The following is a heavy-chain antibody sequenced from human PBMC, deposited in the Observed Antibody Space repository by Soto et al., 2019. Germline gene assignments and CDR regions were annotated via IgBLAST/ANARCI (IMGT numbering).Heavy chain of an antibody. Sequence: QVQLVQSGAEVNKPGASVKVSCKASGYTFITYGVSWVRQAPGQGLDWLGWISTYNGNTRYAERLQGRVTMTTDTTTNIAYMELRNLRSDDTAVYYCARGPTDYYDNSANYFLDYWGQGTLVTVSS. V-gene: IGHV1-18*01. CDR2: ISTYNGNT. CDR3: ARGPTDYYDNSANYFLDY. J-gene: IGHJ4*02. D-gene: IGHD3-22*01. CDR1: GYTFITYG.